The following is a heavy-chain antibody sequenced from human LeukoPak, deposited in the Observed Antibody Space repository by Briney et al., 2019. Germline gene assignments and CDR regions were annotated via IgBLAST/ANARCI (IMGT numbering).Heavy chain of an antibody. J-gene: IGHJ5*02. D-gene: IGHD1-26*01. CDR3: AKESGSYSNWFDP. Sequence: PGGSLRLSCAASGFTFSSYGMHWVRQAPGKGLEWVAVIWYDGSNKYYADSVKGRFTISRDNSKNTLYLQMNSLRAEDTAVYYCAKESGSYSNWFDPWGQGTLVTVSS. V-gene: IGHV3-30*02. CDR2: IWYDGSNK. CDR1: GFTFSSYG.